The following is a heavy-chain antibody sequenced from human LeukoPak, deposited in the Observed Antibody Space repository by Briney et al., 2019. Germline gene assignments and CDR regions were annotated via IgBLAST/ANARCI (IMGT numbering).Heavy chain of an antibody. CDR2: ISSGSSIM. D-gene: IGHD6-19*01. CDR3: AEDRGSGWYYFDY. Sequence: GGSLRLSCVASGFTFGSYSMNWVRQAPGKGLEWVSYISSGSSIMYYADSVKGRFTISRDNSKNTLYLQMNSLRAEDTAVYYCAEDRGSGWYYFDYWGQGTLVTVSS. J-gene: IGHJ4*02. CDR1: GFTFGSYS. V-gene: IGHV3-48*01.